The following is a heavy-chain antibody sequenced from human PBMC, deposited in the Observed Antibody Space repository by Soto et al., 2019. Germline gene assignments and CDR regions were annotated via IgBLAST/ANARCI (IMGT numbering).Heavy chain of an antibody. D-gene: IGHD5-12*01. CDR1: GGSISSGGYS. V-gene: IGHV4-30-2*01. J-gene: IGHJ4*02. Sequence: PSETLSLTCAVSGGSISSGGYSWSWIRQPPGKGLEWIGYIYHSGSTYYNPSLKSRVTISVDRSKNQFSLKLSSVTAADTAVYYCARTSGYEHFDYWGQGTLVTVSS. CDR3: ARTSGYEHFDY. CDR2: IYHSGST.